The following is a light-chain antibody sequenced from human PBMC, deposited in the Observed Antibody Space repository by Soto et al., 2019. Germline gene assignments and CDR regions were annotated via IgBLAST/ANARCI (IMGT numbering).Light chain of an antibody. J-gene: IGLJ3*02. CDR2: LNNDGSH. CDR1: SGHSSYA. CDR3: QTWGTGFQL. Sequence: QPVLTQSPSASASLGASVKLTCTLSSGHSSYAIAWHQKQPGKGPRYLMDLNNDGSHTKGDGIPDRFSGSSSGADRFLIISSLQSEYEADYYCQTWGTGFQLFGGGTKVTVL. V-gene: IGLV4-69*01.